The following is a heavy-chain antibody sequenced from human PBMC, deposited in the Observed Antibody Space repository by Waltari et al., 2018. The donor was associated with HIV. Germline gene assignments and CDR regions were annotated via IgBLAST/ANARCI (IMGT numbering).Heavy chain of an antibody. CDR1: GGSFSGYY. V-gene: IGHV4-34*01. Sequence: QVQLQQWGAGLLKPSETLSLTCAVYGGSFSGYYWSWIRQPPGKGLEWIGEINHSGNTNYNPSLKSRVTISVDTSKNQFSLKLSSVTAADTAVYYCARAVGRSGYYWGHDAFDIWGQGTMVTVSS. CDR3: ARAVGRSGYYWGHDAFDI. CDR2: INHSGNT. D-gene: IGHD3-22*01. J-gene: IGHJ3*02.